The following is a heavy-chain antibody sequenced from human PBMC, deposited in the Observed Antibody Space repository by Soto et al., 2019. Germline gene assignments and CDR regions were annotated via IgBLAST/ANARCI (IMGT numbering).Heavy chain of an antibody. D-gene: IGHD2-15*01. J-gene: IGHJ4*02. CDR3: ATLPPRIVVVVLPIPS. V-gene: IGHV4-39*07. Sequence: SETLSLTCTVAGGSMTRSGYYWGWIRQPPGNELQYIGSVYNNGQTYYNPSLTSPVTISIDTSKNQFSLSLRSVTAADTAVYYCATLPPRIVVVVLPIPSWGQGTLVTVSS. CDR2: VYNNGQT. CDR1: GGSMTRSGYY.